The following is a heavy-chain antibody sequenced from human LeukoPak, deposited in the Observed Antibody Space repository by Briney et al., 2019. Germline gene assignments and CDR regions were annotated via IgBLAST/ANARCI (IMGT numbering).Heavy chain of an antibody. D-gene: IGHD4-23*01. CDR2: IRASGNTK. Sequence: QSGGSLRLSCAASGFSFSDYEMNWVRQAPGKGLDWVSFIRASGNTKYYADSVKGRFTVSRDNSKKSLYLQMNSLEAEDTAVYYCARDPQNSWGLFDYWGQGTLVTVSS. CDR3: ARDPQNSWGLFDY. J-gene: IGHJ4*02. CDR1: GFSFSDYE. V-gene: IGHV3-48*03.